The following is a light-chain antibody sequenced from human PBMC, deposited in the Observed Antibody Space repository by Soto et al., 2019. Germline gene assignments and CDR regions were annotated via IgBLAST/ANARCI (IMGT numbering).Light chain of an antibody. Sequence: DIQMTQSPSTLSASVGDRVTITCRASQSISDWLAWYQQTPGKAPKLLIYKASSLQSGVPSRFSGSGSGTEFTLTISSLQPDDFATVDCQQYNSYPYTFGQGTKLEIK. CDR1: QSISDW. V-gene: IGKV1-5*03. CDR2: KAS. CDR3: QQYNSYPYT. J-gene: IGKJ2*01.